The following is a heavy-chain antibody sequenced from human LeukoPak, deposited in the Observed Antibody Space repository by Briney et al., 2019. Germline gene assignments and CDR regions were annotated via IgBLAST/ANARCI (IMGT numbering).Heavy chain of an antibody. D-gene: IGHD5-12*01. J-gene: IGHJ4*02. CDR1: GFTFTNAW. CDR3: TTCGYSGYDLNY. V-gene: IGHV3-15*01. CDR2: IKSNTAGGTT. Sequence: PGGSLRLSCAASGFTFTNAWMTWVRQAPGRGLDWVGRIKSNTAGGTTDYAAPVKGRFTISRDDSKNTLYLEMSSLKTEDTAVYYCTTCGYSGYDLNYWGQGTLVTVSS.